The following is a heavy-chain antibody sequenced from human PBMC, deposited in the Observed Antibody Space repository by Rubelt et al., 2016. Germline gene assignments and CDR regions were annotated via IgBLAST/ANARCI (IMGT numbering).Heavy chain of an antibody. V-gene: IGHV4-34*01. CDR1: GGSFSGYY. D-gene: IGHD1-26*01. J-gene: IGHJ6*02. CDR3: ARGIVGATRSSYYGMDV. CDR2: INHSGST. Sequence: QVQLQQWGAGLLKPSETLSLTCAVYGGSFSGYYWSWIRQPPGKGLEWIGEINHSGSTNYNPSLKSRVTISVNTSKNKIPRKLGSVTAADTAVDYCARGIVGATRSSYYGMDVWGQGTTVTVSS.